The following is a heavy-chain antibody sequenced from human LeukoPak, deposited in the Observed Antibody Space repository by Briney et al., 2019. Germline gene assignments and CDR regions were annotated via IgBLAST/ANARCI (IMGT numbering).Heavy chain of an antibody. CDR1: GFTVSSNY. D-gene: IGHD3-22*01. CDR3: ARLWDSSGYPFDY. V-gene: IGHV3-53*01. Sequence: PGGSLRLSCAASGFTVSSNYMSWVRQAPGKGLEWVSVIYSGDSTYYADSVKGRFTISRDNSKNTLYLQMNSLRAEDTAVYYCARLWDSSGYPFDYWGQGTLVTVSS. J-gene: IGHJ4*02. CDR2: IYSGDST.